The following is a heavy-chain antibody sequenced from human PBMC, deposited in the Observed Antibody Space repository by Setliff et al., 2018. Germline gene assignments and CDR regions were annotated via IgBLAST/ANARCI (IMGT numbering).Heavy chain of an antibody. D-gene: IGHD3-10*01. CDR3: ARDRSTVIRGVTSFFYYYMDV. V-gene: IGHV4-61*09. CDR2: IYTDGST. CDR1: GGSLSSYNY. J-gene: IGHJ6*03. Sequence: SETLSLTCTVSGGSLSSYNYWSWIRQPAGKGLEWIGQIYTDGSTNYNPSLKSRVTISVDKSKNQFSLKLSSVTAADTAVYYCARDRSTVIRGVTSFFYYYMDVWGGGTTVTVSS.